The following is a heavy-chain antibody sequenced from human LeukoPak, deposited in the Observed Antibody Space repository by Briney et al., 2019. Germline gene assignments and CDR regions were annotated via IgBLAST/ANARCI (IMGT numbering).Heavy chain of an antibody. CDR1: GYTFASYA. J-gene: IGHJ4*02. CDR2: INAGNGNT. D-gene: IGHD6-13*01. CDR3: ARSRYSSSWFAYYFDY. V-gene: IGHV1-3*01. Sequence: ASVKVSCKASGYTFASYAMHWVRQAPGQRLEWMGWINAGNGNTKYSQKFQGRVTITRDTSASTAYMELSSLRSGDTAVYYCARSRYSSSWFAYYFDYWGQGTLVTVSS.